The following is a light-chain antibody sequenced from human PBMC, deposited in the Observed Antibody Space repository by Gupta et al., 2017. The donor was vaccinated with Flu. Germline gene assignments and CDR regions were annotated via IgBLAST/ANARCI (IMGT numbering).Light chain of an antibody. CDR3: QQYDSYPQT. V-gene: IGKV1-8*01. Sequence: AIRMTQSPSAFSASTGDRVTITCRASQGISSYLAWYQKKPGKAPKLLIYAASTLQSGVPSRFSGSGSGTDFTLTISCLQSEDFANYYCQQYDSYPQTFGQGTKVEIK. CDR2: AAS. CDR1: QGISSY. J-gene: IGKJ1*01.